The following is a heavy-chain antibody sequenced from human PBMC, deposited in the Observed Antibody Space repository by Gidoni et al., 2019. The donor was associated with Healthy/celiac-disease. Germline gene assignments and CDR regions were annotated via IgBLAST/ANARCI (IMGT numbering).Heavy chain of an antibody. D-gene: IGHD5-18*01. CDR1: GSTLSSYA. V-gene: IGHV3-23*01. J-gene: IGHJ4*02. CDR3: AKDGIQLWQEDGY. CDR2: MSGSGGST. Sequence: EVQLLESGGGLVQPGGSLRLSCAASGSTLSSYAMSWVRQAPGKGLEWVSAMSGSGGSTYYADSVKGRFTSSRDNSKNTLYLQMNSLRAEDTAVYYCAKDGIQLWQEDGYWGQGTLVTVSS.